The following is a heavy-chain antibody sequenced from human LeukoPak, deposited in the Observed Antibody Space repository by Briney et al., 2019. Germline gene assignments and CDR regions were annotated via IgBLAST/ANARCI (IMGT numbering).Heavy chain of an antibody. CDR2: IYYSGST. V-gene: IGHV4-39*01. CDR1: GGSISSSSYY. D-gene: IGHD2-21*02. Sequence: SETLSLTCTVCGGSISSSSYYWGWLRQPPGKGLEWIGSIYYSGSTYYNPSLKSRVTISVDTTKNQFSLKLSSVTAADTAVYYCARQRYCGGDCYSPPRDYWGQGTLVTVSS. J-gene: IGHJ4*02. CDR3: ARQRYCGGDCYSPPRDY.